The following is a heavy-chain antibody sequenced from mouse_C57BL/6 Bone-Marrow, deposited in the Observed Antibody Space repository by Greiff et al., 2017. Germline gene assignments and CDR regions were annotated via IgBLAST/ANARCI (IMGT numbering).Heavy chain of an antibody. J-gene: IGHJ2*01. Sequence: EVKLVESGGDLVKPGGSLKLSCAASGFTFSSYGMSWVRQTPDKRLEWVATISSGGSYTYYPDSVKGRFTISRDNAKNTLYLQMSSLKSEDTAMYYCARLDYWGQGTTLRVSS. CDR2: ISSGGSYT. CDR1: GFTFSSYG. V-gene: IGHV5-6*01. CDR3: ARLDY.